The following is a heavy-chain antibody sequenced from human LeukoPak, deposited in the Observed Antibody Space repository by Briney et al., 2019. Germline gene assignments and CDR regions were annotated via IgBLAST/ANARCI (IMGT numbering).Heavy chain of an antibody. CDR2: FDQSGST. V-gene: IGHV4-34*01. D-gene: IGHD3-10*01. CDR3: ARGKPSYGSGTFYRPLEPNYMDV. J-gene: IGHJ6*03. Sequence: SETLSLTCAVYGGSFSGYYWGCIRQPSGKGLEWIGSFDQSGSTYYNPSLKSRVTISVDTSKNQFSLRLSSVTAADTAVYYCARGKPSYGSGTFYRPLEPNYMDVWGKGTTVTVSS. CDR1: GGSFSGYY.